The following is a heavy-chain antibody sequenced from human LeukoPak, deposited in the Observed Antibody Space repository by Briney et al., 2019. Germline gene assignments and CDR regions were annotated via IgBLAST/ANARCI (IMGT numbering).Heavy chain of an antibody. CDR3: ARDHGDYVGYFDY. CDR2: IYYSRSS. V-gene: IGHV4-30-4*01. J-gene: IGHJ4*02. CDR1: GDSISSGDYY. Sequence: SETLSLTCTVSGDSISSGDYYWSWIRQPPGKGLEWIGNIYYSRSSFYHPSLKSRLTISVDTSKNQFSLKLSSVTAADTAVYYCARDHGDYVGYFDYWGEGSLVTVSS. D-gene: IGHD4-17*01.